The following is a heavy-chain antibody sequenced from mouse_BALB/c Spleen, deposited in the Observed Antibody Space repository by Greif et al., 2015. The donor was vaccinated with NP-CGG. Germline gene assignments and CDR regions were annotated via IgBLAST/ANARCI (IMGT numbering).Heavy chain of an antibody. J-gene: IGHJ4*01. Sequence: EVQLQQSGAELVKPGASVKLSCTASGFNIKDTYMHWVKQRPEQGLEWIGRIDPANGNPKYDPKFQGKATITADTSSNTAYLQLSSLTSEDTAVYYCARSGVRRGYAMDYWGQGTSVTVSA. CDR1: GFNIKDTY. V-gene: IGHV14-3*02. D-gene: IGHD2-14*01. CDR3: ARSGVRRGYAMDY. CDR2: IDPANGNP.